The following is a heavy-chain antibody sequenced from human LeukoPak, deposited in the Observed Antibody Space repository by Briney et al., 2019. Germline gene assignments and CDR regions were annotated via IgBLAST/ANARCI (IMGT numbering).Heavy chain of an antibody. CDR3: ARPLSGYSSSLGY. CDR2: INSDGTTT. D-gene: IGHD6-6*01. J-gene: IGHJ4*02. CDR1: GFTFSSHW. V-gene: IGHV3-74*03. Sequence: GGSLRLSCAASGFTFSSHWMHWVRQAPGKGLVWVSRINSDGTTTTYADSVKGRFTISRDNAKNTLYLQMNSLRAEDTAVNYCARPLSGYSSSLGYWGQGTLVTVSS.